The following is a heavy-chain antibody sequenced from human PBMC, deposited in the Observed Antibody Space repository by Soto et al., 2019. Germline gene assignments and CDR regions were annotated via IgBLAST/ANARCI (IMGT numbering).Heavy chain of an antibody. CDR1: GLSLSTTGVG. V-gene: IGHV2-5*02. Sequence: QITLKESGPTLVKPTQTLTLTCTFSGLSLSTTGVGVGWIRQPQGKALEWLALIYWDDDKRYSPSLKSRLTITKDTSKNQVVLTMTNMDPVDTATYYCVQSRCGGDCLQSYSSHSYYGLDVWGQGTTVTVSS. CDR2: IYWDDDK. D-gene: IGHD2-21*02. J-gene: IGHJ6*02. CDR3: VQSRCGGDCLQSYSSHSYYGLDV.